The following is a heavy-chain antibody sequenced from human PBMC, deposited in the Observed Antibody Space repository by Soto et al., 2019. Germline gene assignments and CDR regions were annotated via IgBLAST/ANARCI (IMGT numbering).Heavy chain of an antibody. CDR1: VDTFSNYG. D-gene: IGHD6-19*01. J-gene: IGHJ4*02. Sequence: ASVKVTWKSSVDTFSNYGISCVQQAPGQGLEWMGWISAYNGNTNYAQKLQGRVTMTTDTSTSTAYMELRSLRSDDTAVYYCARGRPGQWLVQLDYRGQGTLVTVSS. CDR3: ARGRPGQWLVQLDY. V-gene: IGHV1-18*01. CDR2: ISAYNGNT.